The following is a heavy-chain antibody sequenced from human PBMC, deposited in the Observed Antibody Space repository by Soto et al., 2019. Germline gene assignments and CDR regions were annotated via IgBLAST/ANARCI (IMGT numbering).Heavy chain of an antibody. Sequence: GGSLRLSCAASGFTFSSYSMNWVRQAPGKGLEWVSYISSSSSTIYYADSVKGRFTISRDNAKNSLYLQMNSLRAEDTAVYYCARVDHGDYPPFWYYYMDVWGKGTTVTVSS. CDR3: ARVDHGDYPPFWYYYMDV. V-gene: IGHV3-48*01. CDR2: ISSSSSTI. J-gene: IGHJ6*03. D-gene: IGHD4-17*01. CDR1: GFTFSSYS.